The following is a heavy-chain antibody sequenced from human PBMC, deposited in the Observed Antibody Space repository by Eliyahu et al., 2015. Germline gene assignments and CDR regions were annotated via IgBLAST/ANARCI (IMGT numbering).Heavy chain of an antibody. Sequence: VQLVESGGGLVXPGGSLRXXCXASGFTFSNYXMNWVRQAPGKGLGWGAAITSGSSYIYYADSVKGRFTISRDDANNSLYLQMNSLRAEDTAAYYCVRDSTGRIIWGQGTLVTVSS. CDR2: ITSGSSYI. CDR3: VRDSTGRII. CDR1: GFTFSNYX. D-gene: IGHD1-1*01. J-gene: IGHJ4*02. V-gene: IGHV3-21*02.